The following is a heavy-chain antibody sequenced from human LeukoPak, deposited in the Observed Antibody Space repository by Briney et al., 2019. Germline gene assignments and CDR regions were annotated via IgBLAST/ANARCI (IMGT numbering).Heavy chain of an antibody. J-gene: IGHJ6*02. D-gene: IGHD1-26*01. Sequence: PGGSLRLSCAASGFTFSSYWMHWVRQAPGKGLVWVSRINSDGSSTSYADSVKGRFTISRDNAKNTLYLQMNSLRAEDTAVYYCAREYIVGATRVYGMDVWGQGTTVTVSS. CDR2: INSDGSST. CDR3: AREYIVGATRVYGMDV. V-gene: IGHV3-74*01. CDR1: GFTFSSYW.